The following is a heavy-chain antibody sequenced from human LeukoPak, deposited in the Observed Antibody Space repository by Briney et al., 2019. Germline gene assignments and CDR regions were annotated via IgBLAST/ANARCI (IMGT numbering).Heavy chain of an antibody. V-gene: IGHV4-39*07. Sequence: SETLSLTCTVSGGSISSSSYYWGWIRQPPGKGLEWIGSIYYSGSTYYNPSLKSRVTISIDTSKNQFSLKLSSVTAADTAVYYCARDVGATPGYFDYWGQGTLVTVSS. CDR3: ARDVGATPGYFDY. J-gene: IGHJ4*02. CDR1: GGSISSSSYY. CDR2: IYYSGST. D-gene: IGHD1-26*01.